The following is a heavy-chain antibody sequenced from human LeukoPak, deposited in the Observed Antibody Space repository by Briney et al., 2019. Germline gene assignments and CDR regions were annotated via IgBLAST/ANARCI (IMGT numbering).Heavy chain of an antibody. J-gene: IGHJ5*02. V-gene: IGHV4-38-2*02. Sequence: ALETLSLTCTVSGYSIRSGYYWGWIRQPPGKGLEWIGSIYQSGSTFYNLSLKSRVTILVDTAKNQFSLKVSSVTAADTAVYYCARVPGPNWFDPWGQGTLVSVSS. CDR2: IYQSGST. CDR1: GYSIRSGYY. CDR3: ARVPGPNWFDP. D-gene: IGHD3-10*01.